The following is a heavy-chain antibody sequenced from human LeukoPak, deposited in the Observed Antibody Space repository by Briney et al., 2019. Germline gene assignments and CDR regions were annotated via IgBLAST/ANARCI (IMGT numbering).Heavy chain of an antibody. CDR3: ANSVVGASSFDY. Sequence: GGPLRLSCAASGFTFSSYGMHWVRQAPGKGLEWVAFIRYDGSNKYYADSVKGRFTISRDNSKNTLYLQMNSLRAEDTAVYYCANSVVGASSFDYWGQGTLVTVSS. V-gene: IGHV3-30*02. J-gene: IGHJ4*02. D-gene: IGHD2-15*01. CDR2: IRYDGSNK. CDR1: GFTFSSYG.